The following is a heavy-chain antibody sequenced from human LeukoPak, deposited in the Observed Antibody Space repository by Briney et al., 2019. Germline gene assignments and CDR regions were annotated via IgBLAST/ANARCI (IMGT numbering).Heavy chain of an antibody. V-gene: IGHV4-39*01. CDR1: GDSIRSNAYY. CDR2: IYFSGNT. J-gene: IGHJ4*02. CDR3: ARQVAGIGLYYFDY. D-gene: IGHD6-19*01. Sequence: SETLSLTCTVSGDSIRSNAYYWGWIRPPPGKGLQWIGSIYFSGNTDYNPSLKRRVTISIDTSKNQFSLKLKSVTGADTAVYYCARQVAGIGLYYFDYWGQGTLVTVSS.